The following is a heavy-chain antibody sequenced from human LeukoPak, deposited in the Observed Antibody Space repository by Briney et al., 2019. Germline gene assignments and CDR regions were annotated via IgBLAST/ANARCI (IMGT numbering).Heavy chain of an antibody. CDR2: ISGSGTNT. CDR1: GFIFSAYG. V-gene: IGHV3-23*01. Sequence: GGSLRLSCGASGFIFSAYGMSWVRQAPGKGLEWVSGISGSGTNTNYADSVKGRFTISRDNSKNTLYLQMNSLRAEDTAVYYCARDVDTAMGVWGQGTTVTVSS. J-gene: IGHJ6*02. CDR3: ARDVDTAMGV. D-gene: IGHD5-18*01.